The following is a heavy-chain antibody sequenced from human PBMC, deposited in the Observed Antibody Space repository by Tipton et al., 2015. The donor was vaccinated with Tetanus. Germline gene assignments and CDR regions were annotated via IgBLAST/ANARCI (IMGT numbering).Heavy chain of an antibody. CDR1: GGSISSYY. V-gene: IGHV4-59*01. D-gene: IGHD5-12*01. J-gene: IGHJ4*02. CDR3: ARGNGYSGYHHYFDY. Sequence: LRLSCTVSGGSISSYYWSWIRQSPGKAPEWIGYSYYVGSPNHNPSLKGRVSISRDTSTNQVSLKLTSVTAADTAVYYCARGNGYSGYHHYFDYWGQGILVTVSS. CDR2: SYYVGSP.